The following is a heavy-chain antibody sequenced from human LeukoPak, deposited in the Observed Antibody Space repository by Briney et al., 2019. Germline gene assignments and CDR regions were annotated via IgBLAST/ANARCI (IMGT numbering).Heavy chain of an antibody. V-gene: IGHV1-2*02. D-gene: IGHD2-2*03. CDR2: INPNSGAT. CDR3: ARDGYCRGSSCPFQH. J-gene: IGHJ1*01. Sequence: APVKVSCKASGYTFIAYYMFWVRQAPGQGLEWMGWINPNSGATGHAQKFQGRVTMTRDTSISTSYMEVTGLRSDNTAVYFCARDGYCRGSSCPFQHWGQGTMVTVSS. CDR1: GYTFIAYY.